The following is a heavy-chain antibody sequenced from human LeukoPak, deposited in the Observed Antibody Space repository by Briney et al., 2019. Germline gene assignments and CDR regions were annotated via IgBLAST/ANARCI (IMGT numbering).Heavy chain of an antibody. Sequence: ASVKVSCKASGYTFTSYGISWVRQAPGQGLEWMGWISAYNGNTNYAQKLQGRVTMTTDTSASTAYMELRSLRSDDTAVYYCARTLGGGVITPQDYWGQGTLVTVSS. D-gene: IGHD3-10*01. J-gene: IGHJ4*02. CDR3: ARTLGGGVITPQDY. CDR1: GYTFTSYG. CDR2: ISAYNGNT. V-gene: IGHV1-18*01.